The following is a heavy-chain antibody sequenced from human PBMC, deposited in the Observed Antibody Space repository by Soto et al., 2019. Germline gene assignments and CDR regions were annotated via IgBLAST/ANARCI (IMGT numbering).Heavy chain of an antibody. Sequence: ASVKVSCKASGYTFTDYYIHWVRQAPGQGLQWMGWINPNSGGTNYAQTFQGRVSMTRDTSISTAYIHLSNLRSDDTAAYYCATTTVHFAPPAYLDSWGQGTLVTVSS. D-gene: IGHD4-17*01. V-gene: IGHV1-2*02. CDR3: ATTTVHFAPPAYLDS. J-gene: IGHJ4*02. CDR1: GYTFTDYY. CDR2: INPNSGGT.